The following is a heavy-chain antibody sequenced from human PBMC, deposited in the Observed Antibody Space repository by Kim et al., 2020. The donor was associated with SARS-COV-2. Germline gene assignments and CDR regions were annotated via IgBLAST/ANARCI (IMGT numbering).Heavy chain of an antibody. V-gene: IGHV1-3*01. D-gene: IGHD6-19*01. CDR3: ARVPLIAVAGTGDY. CDR1: GYTFTSYA. J-gene: IGHJ4*02. CDR2: INAGNGNT. Sequence: ASVKVSCKASGYTFTSYAMHWVRQAPGQRLEWMGWINAGNGNTKYSQKFQGRATITRDTSASTAYMELSSLRSEDTAVYYCARVPLIAVAGTGDYWGQGTLVTVSS.